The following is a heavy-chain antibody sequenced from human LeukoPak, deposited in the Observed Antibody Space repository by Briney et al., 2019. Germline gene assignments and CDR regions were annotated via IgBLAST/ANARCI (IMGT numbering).Heavy chain of an antibody. J-gene: IGHJ4*02. CDR1: GFTFGGYA. CDR2: ISGSGGST. Sequence: GGSLRLSCAASGFTFGGYAMSWVRQAPGKGLEWVSAISGSGGSTYYADSVKGRFTISRDNSKNTLYLQMNSLRAEDTAVYYCARDQHGSGSANFYFDYWGQGTLVTVSS. D-gene: IGHD3-10*01. CDR3: ARDQHGSGSANFYFDY. V-gene: IGHV3-23*01.